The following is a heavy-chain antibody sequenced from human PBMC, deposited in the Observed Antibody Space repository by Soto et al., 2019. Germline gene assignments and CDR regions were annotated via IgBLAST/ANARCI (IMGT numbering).Heavy chain of an antibody. D-gene: IGHD5-18*01. CDR2: LIAMLGTP. V-gene: IGHV1-69*13. CDR3: ARGAMANFDY. CDR1: GGTFGSHG. Sequence: PSVKVSCKASGGTFGSHGIAWVRQAPGQGLEWMGGLIAMLGTPTYARKVQGRATITADESLTSSYLERRSLRSEDTAVYFCARGAMANFDYWGQGTVVTVSS. J-gene: IGHJ4*02.